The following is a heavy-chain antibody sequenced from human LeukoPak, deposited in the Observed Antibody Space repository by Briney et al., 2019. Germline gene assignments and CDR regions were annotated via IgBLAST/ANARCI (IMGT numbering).Heavy chain of an antibody. CDR1: GYTFTSYD. CDR3: ARDYRNYYYYYMDV. CDR2: MNPNSGDT. D-gene: IGHD3-10*01. J-gene: IGHJ6*03. Sequence: ASVKVSCKASGYTFTSYDINWVRQATGQGLEWMGWMNPNSGDTGYAQKFQGRVTMTRDMSTSTVYMELSSLRSEDTAVYYCARDYRNYYYYYMDVWGKGTTVTVSS. V-gene: IGHV1-8*01.